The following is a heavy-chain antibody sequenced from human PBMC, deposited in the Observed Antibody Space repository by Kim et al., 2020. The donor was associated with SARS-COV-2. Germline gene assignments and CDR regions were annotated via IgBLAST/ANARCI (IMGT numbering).Heavy chain of an antibody. J-gene: IGHJ4*01. Sequence: GGSLRLSCAASGFTFSNYGMHWVRQAPGKGLEWVALIWYDGGNINYADSVKGRFTISRDNSKNTLYLQMNSLRAEDTAVYYCARDPVRFIAAANNYFDY. D-gene: IGHD6-13*01. CDR2: IWYDGGNI. CDR1: GFTFSNYG. CDR3: ARDPVRFIAAANNYFDY. V-gene: IGHV3-33*01.